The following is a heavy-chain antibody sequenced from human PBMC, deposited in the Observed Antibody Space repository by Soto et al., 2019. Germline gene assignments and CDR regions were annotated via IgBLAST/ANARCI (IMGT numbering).Heavy chain of an antibody. V-gene: IGHV3-30-3*01. J-gene: IGHJ4*02. CDR2: ISYDGSNK. Sequence: GGSLRLSCAASGFTFSKNAMHWVRQAPGKGLEWVAVISYDGSNKYYADSVKGRFTISRDNSKNTLYLQMHSLRVEETAVYYCARHLAMIVVVTIQNFDYWGQGTLVTVSS. CDR3: ARHLAMIVVVTIQNFDY. D-gene: IGHD3-22*01. CDR1: GFTFSKNA.